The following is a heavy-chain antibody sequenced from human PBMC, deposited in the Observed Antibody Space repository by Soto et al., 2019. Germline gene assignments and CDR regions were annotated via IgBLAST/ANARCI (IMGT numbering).Heavy chain of an antibody. V-gene: IGHV1-2*02. Sequence: ASVKVSCKASGYTFTGYYIHWVRQAPGQGLEWMGWINPNSGGTNYAQKFQGRVTMTRDTSISTAYMELSRLRSDDTAVYYCARVNYYDRSGGGDYFDYWGQGTLVTVSS. D-gene: IGHD3-22*01. CDR3: ARVNYYDRSGGGDYFDY. CDR2: INPNSGGT. CDR1: GYTFTGYY. J-gene: IGHJ4*02.